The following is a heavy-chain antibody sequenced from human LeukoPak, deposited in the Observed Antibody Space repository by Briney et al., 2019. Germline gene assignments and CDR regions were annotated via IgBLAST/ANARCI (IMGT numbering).Heavy chain of an antibody. D-gene: IGHD2-2*01. J-gene: IGHJ6*03. Sequence: ASVKVSCKASGYTFTSYDINWVRQATGQGLEWMGWMNPNSGNTGYAQKFQGRVTMTRNTSISTAYMELSSLRSEDTAVYYCARRAIVVVSAALYYYYMDVWGKGTTVTVSS. V-gene: IGHV1-8*01. CDR1: GYTFTSYD. CDR3: ARRAIVVVSAALYYYYMDV. CDR2: MNPNSGNT.